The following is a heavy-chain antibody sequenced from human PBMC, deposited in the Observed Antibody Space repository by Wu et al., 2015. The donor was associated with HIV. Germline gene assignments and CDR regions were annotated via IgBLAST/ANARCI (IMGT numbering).Heavy chain of an antibody. J-gene: IGHJ5*02. CDR2: IIPIFGTA. CDR1: GGTFSSYA. V-gene: IGHV1-69*05. D-gene: IGHD6-13*01. Sequence: QVQLVQSGAEVKKPGSSVKVSCKASGGTFSSYAISWVRQAPGQGLEWMGGIIPIFGTANYAQKFQGRVTITTDESTSTAYMELSSLRSEDTAVYYCARISSSWYSAGVDWFDPWGQGTLVHRLL. CDR3: ARISSSWYSAGVDWFDP.